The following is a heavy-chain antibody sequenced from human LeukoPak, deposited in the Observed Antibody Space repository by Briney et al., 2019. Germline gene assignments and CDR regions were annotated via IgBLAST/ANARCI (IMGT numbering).Heavy chain of an antibody. V-gene: IGHV4-59*01. Sequence: SETLSLTCTVSGGSISSYYWSWIRQPPGKGLEWIGYIYYSGSTNYNPSLKSRVTISVDTSKNQFSLKLSSVTAADTAVYYCARWAVAGLYYFDYWGQGTLVTVSS. CDR3: ARWAVAGLYYFDY. J-gene: IGHJ4*02. D-gene: IGHD6-19*01. CDR2: IYYSGST. CDR1: GGSISSYY.